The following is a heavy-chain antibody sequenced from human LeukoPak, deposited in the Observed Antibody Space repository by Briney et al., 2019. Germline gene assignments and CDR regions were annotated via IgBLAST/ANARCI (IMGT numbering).Heavy chain of an antibody. CDR2: IKSKTDGGTI. Sequence: GGSLRLSCAASGFTFSNAWMSWVRQAPGKGLEWVGRIKSKTDGGTIDYAAPVKGRFTISRDDSKNTLYLQMNSLKTEDTAVYYCTTEAVTTHLVDYWGQGTLVTVSS. J-gene: IGHJ4*02. V-gene: IGHV3-15*01. CDR1: GFTFSNAW. D-gene: IGHD4-17*01. CDR3: TTEAVTTHLVDY.